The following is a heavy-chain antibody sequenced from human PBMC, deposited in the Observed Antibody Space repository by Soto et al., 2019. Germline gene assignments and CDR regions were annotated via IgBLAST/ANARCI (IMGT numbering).Heavy chain of an antibody. V-gene: IGHV3-30-3*01. J-gene: IGHJ5*02. CDR2: ISYDGSNK. CDR3: ARDPGDRVLA. D-gene: IGHD3-16*01. CDR1: GFTFSSYA. Sequence: LRLSCAASGFTFSSYAMHWVRQAPGKGLEWVAVISYDGSNKYYADSVKGRFTISRDNSKNTLYLQMNSLRAEDTAVYYCARDPGDRVLAWGQGTLVTVSS.